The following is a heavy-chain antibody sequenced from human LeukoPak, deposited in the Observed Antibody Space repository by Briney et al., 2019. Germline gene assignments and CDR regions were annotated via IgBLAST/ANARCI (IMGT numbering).Heavy chain of an antibody. CDR1: GGSISSSGYY. J-gene: IGHJ4*02. Sequence: SQTLSLTCTVSGGSISSSGYYWSWIRQHPGKGLEWIGYIYYSGSTNYNPSLKSRVTISVDTSKNQFSLKLSSVTAADTAVYYCARGRRYYDILTGYYPLFDYWGQGTLVTVSS. D-gene: IGHD3-9*01. V-gene: IGHV4-31*03. CDR2: IYYSGST. CDR3: ARGRRYYDILTGYYPLFDY.